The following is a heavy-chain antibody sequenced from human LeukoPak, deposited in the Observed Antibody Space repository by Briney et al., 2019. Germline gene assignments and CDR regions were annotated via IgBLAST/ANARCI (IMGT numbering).Heavy chain of an antibody. CDR1: GFTFSSYA. CDR2: ISSDGTKK. J-gene: IGHJ4*02. D-gene: IGHD4/OR15-4a*01. V-gene: IGHV3-30*18. Sequence: GGSLRLSCAASGFTFSSYAMSWVRQAPGKGLEWVAVISSDGTKKNYADSVKGRFTISRDNSKNTLYVDVNGLRDEDTAVYYCAKEDYGVSIPTQSPQFDYWGQGTLVAVSS. CDR3: AKEDYGVSIPTQSPQFDY.